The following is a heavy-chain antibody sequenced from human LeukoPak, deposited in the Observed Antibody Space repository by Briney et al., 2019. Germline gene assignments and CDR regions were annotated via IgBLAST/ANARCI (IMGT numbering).Heavy chain of an antibody. V-gene: IGHV3-30-3*01. CDR2: ISYDGSNK. J-gene: IGHJ4*02. Sequence: GGSLSLSCAASGFTFSSYAMHWVRQAPGKGLEWVAVISYDGSNKYYADSVKGRFTISRGNSKNTLYLQMNSLRAEDTAVYYCARDPAGDSSGSVDYWGQGTLVTVSS. CDR1: GFTFSSYA. CDR3: ARDPAGDSSGSVDY. D-gene: IGHD3-22*01.